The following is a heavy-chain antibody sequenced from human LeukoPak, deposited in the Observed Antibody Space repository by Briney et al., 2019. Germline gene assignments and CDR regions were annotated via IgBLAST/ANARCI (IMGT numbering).Heavy chain of an antibody. V-gene: IGHV4-31*03. J-gene: IGHJ4*02. Sequence: SETLSLTCTVSGGSISSGGYYWSWIRQHPGKGLEWIGYIYYSGSTYYNPSLKSRVTISVDTSKNQFSLKLSSVTAADTAVYYCARDSLHYYFDYWGQGTLVTVSS. CDR2: IYYSGST. CDR3: ARDSLHYYFDY. CDR1: GGSISSGGYY.